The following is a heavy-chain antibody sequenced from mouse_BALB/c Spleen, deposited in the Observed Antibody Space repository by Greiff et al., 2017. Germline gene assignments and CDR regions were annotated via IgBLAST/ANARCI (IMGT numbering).Heavy chain of an antibody. D-gene: IGHD1-1*01. V-gene: IGHV5-2*01. CDR1: EYEFPSHD. J-gene: IGHJ4*01. CDR3: ARKGLLFYAMDY. CDR2: INSDGGST. Sequence: EVKLVESGGGLVQPGESLKLSCESNEYEFPSHDMSWVRKTPEKRLELVAAINSDGGSTYYPDTMERRFIISRDNTKKTLYLQMSRLRSEDTALYYCARKGLLFYAMDYWGQGTSVTVSS.